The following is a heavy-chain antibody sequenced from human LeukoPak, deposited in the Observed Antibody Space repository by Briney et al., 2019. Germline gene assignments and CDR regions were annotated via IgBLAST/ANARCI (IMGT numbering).Heavy chain of an antibody. D-gene: IGHD2-2*02. Sequence: ASVKVSCKVSGYTLTELSMHWVRQAPGRGLEWMGGFDPEDGETIYAQKFQGRVTMTEDTSTDTAYMELSSLRSEDTAVYYCAREVPYCSCTSCHNYLYYMDVWGKGTSVTVSS. CDR1: GYTLTELS. V-gene: IGHV1-24*01. J-gene: IGHJ6*03. CDR3: AREVPYCSCTSCHNYLYYMDV. CDR2: FDPEDGET.